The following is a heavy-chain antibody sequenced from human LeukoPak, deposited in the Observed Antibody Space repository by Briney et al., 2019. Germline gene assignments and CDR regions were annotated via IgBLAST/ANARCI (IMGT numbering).Heavy chain of an antibody. J-gene: IGHJ4*02. CDR1: GSSFTSYW. D-gene: IGHD5-18*01. CDR3: ARQTAMGRSGDY. CDR2: IDPSDSET. Sequence: GASLKISCKASGSSFTSYWIGWVRQLPGKGLEWMGIIDPSDSETRYTPSFQGQVTISVDKSLTTADLQWNSLKASDTAMYYCARQTAMGRSGDYWSQGTLVTVSS. V-gene: IGHV5-51*01.